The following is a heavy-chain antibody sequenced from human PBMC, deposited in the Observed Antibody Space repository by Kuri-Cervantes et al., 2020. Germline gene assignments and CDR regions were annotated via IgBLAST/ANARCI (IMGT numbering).Heavy chain of an antibody. V-gene: IGHV3-30-3*01. Sequence: GESLKISCAASGFTFSSYAMHWVRQAPGKGLEWVAVISYDGGNKYYADSVKGRFTISRDNSKNTLYLQMNSLRAEDTAAYYCARESVSSVYYFDYWGQGTLVTVSS. CDR1: GFTFSSYA. D-gene: IGHD6-25*01. J-gene: IGHJ4*02. CDR2: ISYDGGNK. CDR3: ARESVSSVYYFDY.